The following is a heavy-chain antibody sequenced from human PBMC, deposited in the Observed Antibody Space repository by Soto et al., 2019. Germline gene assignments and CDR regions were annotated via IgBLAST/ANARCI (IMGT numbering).Heavy chain of an antibody. D-gene: IGHD6-19*01. Sequence: EVQLLESGGGLVQPGGSLRLSCAASGFTFRSYAMSWVRQAPGKGLEWVSGISGSGGSTYYADSVKGRFTISRDNSKNTLYLQMNSLSAEDTAVYYCGKYLKQWLVPGFDYWGQGTLVTVSS. CDR3: GKYLKQWLVPGFDY. V-gene: IGHV3-23*01. CDR2: ISGSGGST. J-gene: IGHJ4*02. CDR1: GFTFRSYA.